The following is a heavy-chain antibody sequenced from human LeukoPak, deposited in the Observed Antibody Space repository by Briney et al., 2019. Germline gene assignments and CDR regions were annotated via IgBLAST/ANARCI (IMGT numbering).Heavy chain of an antibody. Sequence: SETLSLTCTVSGGSISSGHYWNWIRQPPGKGLEWIAYIYYSGTTSYNPSLKSRVTISVDTSKNQFSLKLSSVTAADTAVYYCVRGRAGTSWYNWFDPWGQGTLVTVSS. J-gene: IGHJ5*02. D-gene: IGHD6-13*01. CDR1: GGSISSGHY. V-gene: IGHV4-59*11. CDR3: VRGRAGTSWYNWFDP. CDR2: IYYSGTT.